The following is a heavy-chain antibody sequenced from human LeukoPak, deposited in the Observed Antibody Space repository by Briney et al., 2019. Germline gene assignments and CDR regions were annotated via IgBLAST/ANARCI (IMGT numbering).Heavy chain of an antibody. CDR1: GGSFSGYY. J-gene: IGHJ1*01. V-gene: IGHV4-34*01. CDR3: ARQVIVVASAEYFQH. D-gene: IGHD3-22*01. Sequence: PSETLSLTCAVYGGSFSGYYWSWIRQPPGKGLEWIGEINHSGSTYYNPSLKSRVTISVDTSKNQFSLKLSSVTAADTAVYYCARQVIVVASAEYFQHWGQGTLVTVSS. CDR2: INHSGST.